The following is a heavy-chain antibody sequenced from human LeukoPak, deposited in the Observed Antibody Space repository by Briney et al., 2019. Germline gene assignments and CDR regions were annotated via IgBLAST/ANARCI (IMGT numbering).Heavy chain of an antibody. CDR1: GFTFSGSA. V-gene: IGHV3-73*01. D-gene: IGHD2-2*01. CDR2: IRSKANSYAT. Sequence: EGSLRLSCAASGFTFSGSAMHWVRQASGKGLEWVGRIRSKANSYATAYAASVKGRFTISRDESKNTAYLQMNSLKTEDTAVYYCTRTDVVPAAIWGQGTLVTVSS. J-gene: IGHJ4*02. CDR3: TRTDVVPAAI.